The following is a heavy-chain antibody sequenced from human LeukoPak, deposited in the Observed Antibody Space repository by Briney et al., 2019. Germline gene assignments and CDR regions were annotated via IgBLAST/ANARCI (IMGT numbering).Heavy chain of an antibody. CDR3: ATFGGRYAYFGY. CDR1: GYSISSGYY. Sequence: SETLSLTCAVSGYSISSGYYWGWTRRPPGKGREWIGSIYHTGSTYYNPSLKSRVTIPLDTSKNQFSSKLSTVTAADTAVYYWATFGGRYAYFGYWGQGTLVTVSS. D-gene: IGHD1-26*01. V-gene: IGHV4-38-2*01. CDR2: IYHTGST. J-gene: IGHJ4*02.